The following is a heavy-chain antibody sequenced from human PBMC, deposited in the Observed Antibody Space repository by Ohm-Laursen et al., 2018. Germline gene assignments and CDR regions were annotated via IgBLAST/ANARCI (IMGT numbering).Heavy chain of an antibody. D-gene: IGHD5-24*01. CDR1: GFTFSSYG. V-gene: IGHV3-30*18. CDR3: AKDLRVATITPFDY. J-gene: IGHJ4*02. CDR2: ISFDGNDK. Sequence: SLRLSCTATGFTFSSYGMHWVRQAPGKGLQWVALISFDGNDKYYADSVRGRFIISRDTSKNTLYLQMNSLRTEDTAVYYCAKDLRVATITPFDYWGQETLVTVSS.